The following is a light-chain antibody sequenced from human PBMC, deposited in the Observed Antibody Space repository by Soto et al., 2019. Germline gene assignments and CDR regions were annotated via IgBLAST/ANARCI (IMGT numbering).Light chain of an antibody. CDR1: QTVTRSY. Sequence: EIVLTQSPGTLSLSPGERATLSCRASQTVTRSYLAWYQQKPGQAPRLLIYDASTRAAGIPDRFSASGSGTDFTLIISRLEPEDFAVYSCQQYASSPQTFGQGTKVDTK. CDR3: QQYASSPQT. V-gene: IGKV3-20*01. J-gene: IGKJ1*01. CDR2: DAS.